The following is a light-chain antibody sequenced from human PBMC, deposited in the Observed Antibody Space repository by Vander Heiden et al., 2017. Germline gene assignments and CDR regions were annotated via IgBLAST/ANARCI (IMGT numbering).Light chain of an antibody. V-gene: IGKV1-9*01. CDR3: QQLNTYPRT. J-gene: IGKJ1*01. Sequence: DTQFTQVPSFVSASVGHRVTITLRAKQGISRYLAWYQQKPGKAPELLIYGASTLQTGVPSRFSGSGSGTEFTLTISSLQPEDFATFYCQQLNTYPRTFGQGTKVEIK. CDR2: GAS. CDR1: QGISRY.